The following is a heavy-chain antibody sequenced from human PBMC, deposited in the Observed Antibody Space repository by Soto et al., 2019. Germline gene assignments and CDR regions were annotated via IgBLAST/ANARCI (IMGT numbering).Heavy chain of an antibody. J-gene: IGHJ6*02. CDR3: AISPRWELLRGGEGYGMDV. Sequence: ASVEVSCKASGHTFTGYYMHWVRQAPGQGLEWMGWINPNSGGTNYAQKFQGWVTMTRDTSISTAYMELSRLRSDDTAVYYCAISPRWELLRGGEGYGMDVWGQGTTVTVSS. CDR1: GHTFTGYY. V-gene: IGHV1-2*04. D-gene: IGHD1-26*01. CDR2: INPNSGGT.